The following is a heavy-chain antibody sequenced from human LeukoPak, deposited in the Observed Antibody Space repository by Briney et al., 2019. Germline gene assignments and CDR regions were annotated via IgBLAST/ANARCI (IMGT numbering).Heavy chain of an antibody. CDR3: AKNLDITADRFDY. J-gene: IGHJ4*02. V-gene: IGHV3-23*01. Sequence: GGSLRLSCAASGFTFSRIAMSWVRQAPGKGLKWVSAISGSGGSTYYADSVNGRFTISRDNSKNTLYLQMNSLRAEDTAVYYCAKNLDITADRFDYWGQGTLVTVSS. CDR2: ISGSGGST. CDR1: GFTFSRIA. D-gene: IGHD3-10*01.